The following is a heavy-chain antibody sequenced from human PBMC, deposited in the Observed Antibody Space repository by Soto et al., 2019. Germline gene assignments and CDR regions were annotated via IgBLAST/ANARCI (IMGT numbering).Heavy chain of an antibody. CDR1: GGSISGYY. CDR2: IYYRGST. CDR3: ARQQLLPFYYALDV. J-gene: IGHJ6*02. V-gene: IGHV4-59*07. D-gene: IGHD6-13*01. Sequence: QVQLQESGPGLVKPSDTLSLTCTVSGGSISGYYWSWIRQPPGKGLEYIGYIYYRGSTNYNPSLKSRVTMSGDTSRNQFSLKVNSVTAADTAVYYCARQQLLPFYYALDVWGQGTTVTVSS.